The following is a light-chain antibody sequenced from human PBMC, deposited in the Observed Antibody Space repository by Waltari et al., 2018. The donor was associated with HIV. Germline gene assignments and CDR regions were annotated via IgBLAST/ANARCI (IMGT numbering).Light chain of an antibody. J-gene: IGLJ3*02. V-gene: IGLV3-21*02. CDR3: QVLVSRNDLPDVL. CDR2: DDS. CDR1: DIGGKS. Sequence: SFVLTQPPSVSVAPGQTARITCGGDDIGGKSVHWYHQKPGQAPVLVVSDDSDRPSGIPERFSGSNSGNTATLIISTVEAGDEADYYCQVLVSRNDLPDVLFGGGTKLTVL.